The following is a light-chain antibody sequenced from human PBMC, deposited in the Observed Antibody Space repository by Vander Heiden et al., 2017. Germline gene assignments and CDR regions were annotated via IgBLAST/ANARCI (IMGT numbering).Light chain of an antibody. CDR3: AAWDDSLSGLV. CDR1: RPTIGSNY. CDR2: RNN. V-gene: IGLV1-47*01. Sequence: SVLTRPPPASGTPGPRVPLSCSGSRPTIGSNYVSRYQQLTGTAPKLLIYRNNQRPPGVPDHCSGSKSGTSASLAISGLRSAEEADYYCAAWDDSLSGLVFGGGTKLTVL. J-gene: IGLJ2*01.